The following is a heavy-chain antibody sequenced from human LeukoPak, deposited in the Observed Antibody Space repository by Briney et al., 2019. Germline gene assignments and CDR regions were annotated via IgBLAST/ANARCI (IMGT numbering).Heavy chain of an antibody. Sequence: ASVKVSCKASGGTFSSYAISWVRQAPGQGLEWMGWISGCNDNPNYIQRLQGRVTMTTDTSTSTAYLELRSLTSDDTAVYYCARDRPKDDAFDIWGQGTLVIVSS. J-gene: IGHJ3*02. CDR2: ISGCNDNP. CDR1: GGTFSSYA. V-gene: IGHV1-18*01. CDR3: ARDRPKDDAFDI.